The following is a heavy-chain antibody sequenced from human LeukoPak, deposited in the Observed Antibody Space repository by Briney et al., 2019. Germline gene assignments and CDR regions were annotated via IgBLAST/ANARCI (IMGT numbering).Heavy chain of an antibody. Sequence: PGGSLRLSCAASGFTFSSYWMHWVRQAPGKGLVWVSRINSDGSSTSYPDSVTGRFTISKDISKSTLYLQINSLRAEDTAIYYCAKMYGYSYGHIDYWGQGTLVTVST. CDR2: INSDGSST. D-gene: IGHD5-18*01. CDR1: GFTFSSYW. J-gene: IGHJ4*02. CDR3: AKMYGYSYGHIDY. V-gene: IGHV3-74*01.